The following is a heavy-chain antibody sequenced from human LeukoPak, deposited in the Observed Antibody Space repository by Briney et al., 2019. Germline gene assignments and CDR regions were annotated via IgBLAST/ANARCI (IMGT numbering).Heavy chain of an antibody. CDR1: GNTFTNYY. CDR2: INPSGGST. D-gene: IGHD3-22*01. J-gene: IGHJ1*01. V-gene: IGHV1-46*01. Sequence: ASVTVSCTASGNTFTNYYMHWVRQAPGQGLEWMGIINPSGGSTSYAQKFQGRVTMTRDTSTSTVYMELSSLRSEDTAVYYCARDYQDSSGYYFEYFQHWGQGTLVTVSS. CDR3: ARDYQDSSGYYFEYFQH.